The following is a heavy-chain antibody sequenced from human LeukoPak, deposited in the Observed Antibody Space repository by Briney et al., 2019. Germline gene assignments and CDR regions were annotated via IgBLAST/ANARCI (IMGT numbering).Heavy chain of an antibody. Sequence: SVNVSCKASGYTFTGYFLHWVRQAAAKGLEGMGWINPNSGGTNYAQTFQGRVTMTRDTSISTAYMELRRLRSDDTAVYYCARATIASVDPCGEGSLVTVSS. J-gene: IGHJ5*02. CDR2: INPNSGGT. D-gene: IGHD6-25*01. V-gene: IGHV1-2*02. CDR3: ARATIASVDP. CDR1: GYTFTGYF.